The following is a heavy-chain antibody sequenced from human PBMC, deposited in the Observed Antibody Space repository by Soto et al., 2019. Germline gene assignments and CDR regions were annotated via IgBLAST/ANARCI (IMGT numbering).Heavy chain of an antibody. D-gene: IGHD1-26*01. CDR2: ISGSGFKK. CDR1: GFIFENFG. CDR3: AKNQGVELVPLATVDWFDP. J-gene: IGHJ5*02. V-gene: IGHV3-23*01. Sequence: VGSLRLSGAASGFIFENFGMSWVRQARGKGLEWISSISGSGFKKYYADSVKGRFTISRDNSKSTVYLELNNLSAEDTAVYHCAKNQGVELVPLATVDWFDPWGQGSVVTVSS.